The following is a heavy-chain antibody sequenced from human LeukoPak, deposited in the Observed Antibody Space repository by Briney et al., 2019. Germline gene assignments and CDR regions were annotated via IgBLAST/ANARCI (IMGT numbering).Heavy chain of an antibody. V-gene: IGHV5-51*01. Sequence: GESLKISCKGSGYSFTSYWIGWVRPMPGKGLEWMGIIYPGDSDTRYSPSFQGQVTISADKSISTAYLQWSSLKASDTAMYYCARRGYCSSTSCHDAFDIWGQGTMVTVSS. CDR2: IYPGDSDT. CDR3: ARRGYCSSTSCHDAFDI. D-gene: IGHD2-2*01. J-gene: IGHJ3*02. CDR1: GYSFTSYW.